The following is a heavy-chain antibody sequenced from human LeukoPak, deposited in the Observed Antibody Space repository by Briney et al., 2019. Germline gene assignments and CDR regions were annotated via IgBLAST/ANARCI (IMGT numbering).Heavy chain of an antibody. CDR1: GGSISNYY. Sequence: SETLSLTCAVSGGSISNYYWSWIRQPPGKGLEWIGYIHYSGSTNYNPSLKSRVTISVDTSKNQFSLKVGSVTAADTAVYYCARGGWSLDIWGQGTMVTVSS. CDR3: ARGGWSLDI. V-gene: IGHV4-59*08. D-gene: IGHD2-15*01. J-gene: IGHJ3*02. CDR2: IHYSGST.